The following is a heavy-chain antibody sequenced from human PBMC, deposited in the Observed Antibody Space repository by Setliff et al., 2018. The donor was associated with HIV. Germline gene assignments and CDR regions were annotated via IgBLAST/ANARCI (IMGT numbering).Heavy chain of an antibody. CDR2: ISGSGSTI. D-gene: IGHD1-1*01. J-gene: IGHJ4*02. CDR1: GFTFSNSM. CDR3: ARGGYTYAPMLDY. Sequence: GGSLRLSCAASGFTFSNSMMSWVRQAPGKGLEWVSYISGSGSTIYYADSVEGRFTFSRDNAKNSLSLQMNSLRAEDTAVYYCARGGYTYAPMLDYWGQGTPVTVSS. V-gene: IGHV3-48*04.